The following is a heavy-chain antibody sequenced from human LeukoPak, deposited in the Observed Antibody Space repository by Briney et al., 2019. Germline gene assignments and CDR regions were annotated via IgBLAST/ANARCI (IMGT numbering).Heavy chain of an antibody. CDR2: ISAYNGNT. CDR3: ATVVGGIVVVPAAIRGIFDY. D-gene: IGHD2-2*02. V-gene: IGHV1-18*01. J-gene: IGHJ4*02. CDR1: GYTFTSYG. Sequence: ASVKVSCKASGYTFTSYGISWVRQAPGQGLEWMGWISAYNGNTNYAQKLQGRVTMTTDTSTSTAYMELRSLRSDDTAVYYCATVVGGIVVVPAAIRGIFDYWGQGTLVTVSS.